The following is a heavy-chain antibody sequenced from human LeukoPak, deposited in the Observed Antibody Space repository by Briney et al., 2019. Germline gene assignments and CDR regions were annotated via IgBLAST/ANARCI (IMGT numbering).Heavy chain of an antibody. CDR2: ISGSGGST. V-gene: IGHV3-23*01. Sequence: GGSLRLSCAASGFTFSSYGMSWVRQAPGKGLEWVSAISGSGGSTYYADSVKGRFTISRDNSKNTLYLQMNSLRAEDTAVYYCAKGRPYYDFWSGYCDYWGQGTLVTVSS. CDR1: GFTFSSYG. D-gene: IGHD3-3*01. J-gene: IGHJ4*02. CDR3: AKGRPYYDFWSGYCDY.